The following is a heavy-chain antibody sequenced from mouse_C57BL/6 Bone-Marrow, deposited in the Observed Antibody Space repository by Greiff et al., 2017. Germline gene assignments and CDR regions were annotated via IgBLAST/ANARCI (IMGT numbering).Heavy chain of an antibody. CDR1: GFTFSSYG. CDR2: ISSGGSSN. J-gene: IGHJ4*01. V-gene: IGHV5-6*01. Sequence: EVKLVESGGDLVKPGGSLKLSCAASGFTFSSYGLSWVRQTPDKRLEWVATISSGGSSNYYPDRVKWRFTIARDNAKNTLYLQMSSLKSEDTAMYYCARQGDYDGDAMDYWGQGTSVTVSS. D-gene: IGHD2-4*01. CDR3: ARQGDYDGDAMDY.